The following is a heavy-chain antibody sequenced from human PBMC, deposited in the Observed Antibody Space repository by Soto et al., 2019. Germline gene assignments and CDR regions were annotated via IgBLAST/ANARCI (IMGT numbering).Heavy chain of an antibody. Sequence: SETLSLTCTVSGGSISSYYWSWIRQPPGKGLEWIGYIYYSGSTNYNPSLKSRVTISVDTSKNQFSLKLSSVTAEDTAVYYCASPYGDYHMDYYYYGMDVWGQGTTVTVSS. CDR2: IYYSGST. V-gene: IGHV4-59*01. J-gene: IGHJ6*02. D-gene: IGHD4-17*01. CDR3: ASPYGDYHMDYYYYGMDV. CDR1: GGSISSYY.